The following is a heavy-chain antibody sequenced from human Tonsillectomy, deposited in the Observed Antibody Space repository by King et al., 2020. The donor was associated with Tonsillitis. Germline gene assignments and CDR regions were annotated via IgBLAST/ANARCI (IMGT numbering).Heavy chain of an antibody. J-gene: IGHJ6*02. D-gene: IGHD2-21*02. CDR1: GYNFTSNY. V-gene: IGHV1-46*01. CDR3: ARGGVTATLYYCCGMDV. CDR2: INPGGGST. Sequence: VQLVESGAEVKRPGASVKVSCKASGYNFTSNYVHWVRQAPGQGLEWMGIINPGGGSTSYAQKFQGRVTLTRDTSTSTVYMELSGLRPEDTAVYYCARGGVTATLYYCCGMDVWGQGTTVTVSS.